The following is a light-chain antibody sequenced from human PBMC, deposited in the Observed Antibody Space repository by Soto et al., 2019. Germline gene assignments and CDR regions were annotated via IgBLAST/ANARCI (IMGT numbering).Light chain of an antibody. CDR2: GAS. CDR3: QQYYSYPLT. V-gene: IGKV1-13*02. CDR1: QGIGSA. Sequence: AAQLTQSPSSLSASVGDRVTISCRASQGIGSALAWYQQKPGKGPRLLIYGASNLQGGVPSRFSGSGSGTDFTLTISGLQPDDFGTYYCQQYYSYPLTFGGGTKVDIK. J-gene: IGKJ4*01.